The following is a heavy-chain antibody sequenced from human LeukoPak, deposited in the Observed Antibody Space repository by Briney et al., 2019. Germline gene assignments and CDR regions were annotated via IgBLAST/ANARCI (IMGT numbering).Heavy chain of an antibody. CDR2: INHSGST. V-gene: IGHV4-34*01. CDR3: AGGRTVTNYYYYYMDV. CDR1: GGSFSGYY. Sequence: SETLSLTCAVYGGSFSGYYWSWIRQPPGKGLEWIGEINHSGSTNYNPSLKSRVTISVDTSKNQFSLKLSSVTAADTAVYYCAGGRTVTNYYYYYMDVWGKGTTVTVSS. D-gene: IGHD4-17*01. J-gene: IGHJ6*03.